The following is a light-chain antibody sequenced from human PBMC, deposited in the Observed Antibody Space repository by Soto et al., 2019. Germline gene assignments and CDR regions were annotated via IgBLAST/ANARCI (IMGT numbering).Light chain of an antibody. CDR1: QGIRND. Sequence: AIQMTQSPSSLSASVGDRVTITCRASQGIRNDLGWYQQKPGKAPKLLIYAASSLQSGVPSRFSGSGSGTNFTLNISHLQPEEFATYYWLQGYNFPREFGQGTKVDIK. J-gene: IGKJ1*01. CDR3: LQGYNFPRE. V-gene: IGKV1-6*01. CDR2: AAS.